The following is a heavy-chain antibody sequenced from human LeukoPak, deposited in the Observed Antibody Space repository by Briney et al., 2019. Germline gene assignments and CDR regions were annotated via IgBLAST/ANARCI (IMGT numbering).Heavy chain of an antibody. J-gene: IGHJ4*02. CDR2: IYYSGST. V-gene: IGHV4-39*01. D-gene: IGHD4-11*01. Sequence: PSETLSLTCTVSGVSISSSSYYWGWIRQPPGRGLEWIRSIYYSGSTYYNPSLKSRVTISVDTSKNQFSLKLSSVTAADTAVYYCARPQRYSNYAGGVDYWGQGTLVTVSS. CDR3: ARPQRYSNYAGGVDY. CDR1: GVSISSSSYY.